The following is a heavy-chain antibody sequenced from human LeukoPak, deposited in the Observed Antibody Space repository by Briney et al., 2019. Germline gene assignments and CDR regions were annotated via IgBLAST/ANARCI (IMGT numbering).Heavy chain of an antibody. CDR3: ARRVLDYFEH. Sequence: GESLKISCKGSGYSFTSYWIGWVRQMPGKGLEWMGIIYPGDSDTRYSPSFQGQVTISVDKFISTAYVQWSSLQASDTAMYYCARRVLDYFEHWGQGTLVIVSS. V-gene: IGHV5-51*01. CDR1: GYSFTSYW. J-gene: IGHJ4*02. CDR2: IYPGDSDT. D-gene: IGHD4/OR15-4a*01.